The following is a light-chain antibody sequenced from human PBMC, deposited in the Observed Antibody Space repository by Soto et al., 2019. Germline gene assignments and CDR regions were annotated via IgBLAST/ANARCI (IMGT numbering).Light chain of an antibody. Sequence: EVVLTQFPATLSLSPGESATLSCRANQSVSSHLAWYQHKPSRPPRLLIFGASDRDTGTPASVSGSGSGTDFPLTVGSQEADDFAVYYCQLRLTWSISVGGGTKVEI. V-gene: IGKV3-11*01. CDR1: QSVSSH. J-gene: IGKJ4*01. CDR2: GAS. CDR3: QLRLTWSIS.